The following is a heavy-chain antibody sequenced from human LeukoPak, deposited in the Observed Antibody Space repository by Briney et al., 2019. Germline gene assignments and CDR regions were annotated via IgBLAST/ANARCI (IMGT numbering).Heavy chain of an antibody. Sequence: PGGSLRLSCTASGYIFTTYGMHWVRQAPGKGLEWVAFIRFDASRNFYGDSAKGRFTISRDDSQNTVYLHMNSLRAEDTAMYYCARPLVITLAGIYYFDFWGQGTLVTVSS. CDR3: ARPLVITLAGIYYFDF. D-gene: IGHD4/OR15-4a*01. CDR2: IRFDASRN. CDR1: GYIFTTYG. J-gene: IGHJ4*02. V-gene: IGHV3-30*02.